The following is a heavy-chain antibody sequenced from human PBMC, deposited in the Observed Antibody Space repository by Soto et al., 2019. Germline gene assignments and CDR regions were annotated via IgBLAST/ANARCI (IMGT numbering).Heavy chain of an antibody. CDR2: ISYDGSNK. J-gene: IGHJ4*02. CDR1: GFTFSSYG. Sequence: QVQLVESGGGVVQPGRSLRLSCAASGFTFSSYGMHWVRQAPGKGLEWVAVISYDGSNKYYADSVKGRFTISRDNSKNTLYLQMNSLRAEDTAVYYCAKDSLYSSSWYVYDYWGQETLVTVSS. D-gene: IGHD6-13*01. V-gene: IGHV3-30*18. CDR3: AKDSLYSSSWYVYDY.